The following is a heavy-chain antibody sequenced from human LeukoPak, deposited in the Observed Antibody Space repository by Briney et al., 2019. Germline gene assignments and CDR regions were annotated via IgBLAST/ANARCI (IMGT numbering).Heavy chain of an antibody. Sequence: GESLRLSCAASGFTFSSDSMNWVRQAPGKGLEWVSSISSSSRYLYCAGSVKGRFTISRDNAKNSLYLQMNRLRAEDTAVYYCARGIGYYDSSGFYYGYWGQGTLVTVSS. J-gene: IGHJ4*02. D-gene: IGHD3-22*01. CDR2: ISSSSRYL. CDR3: ARGIGYYDSSGFYYGY. CDR1: GFTFSSDS. V-gene: IGHV3-21*01.